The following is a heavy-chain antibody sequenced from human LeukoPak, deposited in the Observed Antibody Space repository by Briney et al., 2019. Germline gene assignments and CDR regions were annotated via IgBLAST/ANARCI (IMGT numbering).Heavy chain of an antibody. Sequence: ASETLSLTCSVSDYSISSGYYWGWIRQPPGKGLEWIGYIYYSGSTNYNPSLKSRVTISVDTSKNQFSLKLSSVTAADTAVYYCARHNEFERELPSGRFDPWGQGTLVTVSS. D-gene: IGHD1-26*01. J-gene: IGHJ5*02. V-gene: IGHV4-61*05. CDR2: IYYSGST. CDR3: ARHNEFERELPSGRFDP. CDR1: DYSISSGYY.